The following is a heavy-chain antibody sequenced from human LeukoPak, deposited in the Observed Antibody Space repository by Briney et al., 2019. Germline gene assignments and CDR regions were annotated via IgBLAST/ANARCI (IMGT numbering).Heavy chain of an antibody. D-gene: IGHD3-22*01. CDR1: GYTFTGYY. J-gene: IGHJ4*02. CDR2: INPNSGGT. CDR3: ARGRREGVAMIVVVPPDY. V-gene: IGHV1-2*02. Sequence: ASVKVSCKASGYTFTGYYMHWVRQAPGQGLEWMGWINPNSGGTNYAQKFQGRVTMTRDTSISTAYMELSRLRSDDTAVYYCARGRREGVAMIVVVPPDYWGQGTLVTVAS.